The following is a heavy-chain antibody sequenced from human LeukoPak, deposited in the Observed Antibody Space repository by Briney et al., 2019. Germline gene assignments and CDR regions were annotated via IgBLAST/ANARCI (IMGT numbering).Heavy chain of an antibody. D-gene: IGHD3-22*01. V-gene: IGHV3-23*01. J-gene: IGHJ4*02. Sequence: GGSLRLSCAASGFTFSSHGMSWVRQAPGKGPEWFSIISGSGGSTHYADSVKGRFIISRDNSKNTLYLQMNSLRAEDTAVYYCAKDPTMIVVVIPDYWGQGTLVTVSS. CDR3: AKDPTMIVVVIPDY. CDR2: ISGSGGST. CDR1: GFTFSSHG.